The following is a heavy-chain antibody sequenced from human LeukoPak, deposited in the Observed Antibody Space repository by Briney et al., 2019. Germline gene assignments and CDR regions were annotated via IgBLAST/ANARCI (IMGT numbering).Heavy chain of an antibody. D-gene: IGHD3-9*01. V-gene: IGHV4-31*02. J-gene: IGHJ5*02. CDR3: ARVTLAGYYAVGYNWFDP. Sequence: PSQTLSLTCTVSGGSISSGGYYWSWIRQHPGTGLECIGYIYYSGSTYYNPSLKSRITISLDTSKNQFSLKLSSVTAADTAVYYCARVTLAGYYAVGYNWFDPWGQGTLVTVSS. CDR1: GGSISSGGYY. CDR2: IYYSGST.